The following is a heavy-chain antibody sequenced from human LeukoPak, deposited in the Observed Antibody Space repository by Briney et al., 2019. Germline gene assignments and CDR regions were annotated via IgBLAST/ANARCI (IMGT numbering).Heavy chain of an antibody. D-gene: IGHD3-3*01. J-gene: IGHJ6*01. CDR1: GGSISGYY. Sequence: KTSETLSLTCTVSGGSISGYYWTWIRQPAGKGLEWIGRIYSSGTTNNNPSLESRVTMSLDTSKNQFSLRLSSVTAADTAVYYCARDGEGYYYYGMDVWGQGTTVTVSS. V-gene: IGHV4-4*07. CDR3: ARDGEGYYYYGMDV. CDR2: IYSSGTT.